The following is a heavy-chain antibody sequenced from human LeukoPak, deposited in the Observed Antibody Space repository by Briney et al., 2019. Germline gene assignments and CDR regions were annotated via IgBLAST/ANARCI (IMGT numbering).Heavy chain of an antibody. CDR2: IKQDGSEK. V-gene: IGHV3-7*03. CDR1: GFIFSDYY. CDR3: ARDEAAASYYYYGMDV. D-gene: IGHD6-13*01. J-gene: IGHJ6*02. Sequence: PGGSLRLSCVGSGFIFSDYYMSWIRQAPGKGLEWVANIKQDGSEKYYVDSVKGRFTISRDNAKNSLYLQMNSLRAEDTAVYYCARDEAAASYYYYGMDVWGQGTTVTVSS.